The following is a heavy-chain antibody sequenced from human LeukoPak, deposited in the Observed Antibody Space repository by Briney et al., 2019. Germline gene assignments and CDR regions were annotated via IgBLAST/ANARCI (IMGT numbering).Heavy chain of an antibody. CDR1: GFTFSSYA. CDR2: ISGSGGST. J-gene: IGHJ4*02. V-gene: IGHV3-23*01. Sequence: PGGSLRLSCAASGFTFSSYAMSWVRQAPGKGLEWVSAISGSGGSTYYADSVKGRFTTSRDNSKNTLYLQMNSLRAEDTAVYYCAKVNYYYGSGSYIDYWGQGTLVTVSS. CDR3: AKVNYYYGSGSYIDY. D-gene: IGHD3-10*01.